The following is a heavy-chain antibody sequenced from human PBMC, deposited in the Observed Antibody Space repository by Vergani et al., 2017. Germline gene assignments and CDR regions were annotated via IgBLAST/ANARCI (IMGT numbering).Heavy chain of an antibody. CDR2: INHSGST. J-gene: IGHJ5*02. CDR3: ARGVXYYGSGSYYNWFDP. Sequence: QVQLQQWGAGLLKPSETLALTCAVYGGSFSGYYWSWIRQPPGKGLEWIGEINHSGSTNYNPSLKSRVTISVDTSKNQFSLKLSSVTAADTAVYYCARGVXYYGSGSYYNWFDPWGQGTLVTVSS. D-gene: IGHD3-10*01. CDR1: GGSFSGYY. V-gene: IGHV4-34*01.